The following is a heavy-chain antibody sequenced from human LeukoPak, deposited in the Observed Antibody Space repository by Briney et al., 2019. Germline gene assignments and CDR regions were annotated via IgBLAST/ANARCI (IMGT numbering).Heavy chain of an antibody. D-gene: IGHD3-10*01. CDR2: ISYSGST. J-gene: IGHJ4*02. V-gene: IGHV4-59*08. CDR3: ARHPELYFFDY. CDR1: GASISSYY. Sequence: SETLSLTCTVSGASISSYYWSWIRQPPGKGLEWIGYISYSGSTNYNPSLKSRVTISADTSKHQVSLTLSSVTAADTAVYYCARHPELYFFDYWGQGTLVTVSS.